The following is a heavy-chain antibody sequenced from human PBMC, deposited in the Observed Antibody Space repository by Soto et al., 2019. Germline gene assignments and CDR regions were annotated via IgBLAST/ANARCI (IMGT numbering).Heavy chain of an antibody. V-gene: IGHV1-46*03. CDR1: GYTFTSYY. D-gene: IGHD5-12*01. CDR2: INPSGGST. Sequence: QVQLVQSGAEVKKPGASVKVSCKASGYTFTSYYMHWVRQATGQGIEWMGIINPSGGSTSYAQKFQGRDTMTRDTSTSTVYMELSSLRSEDTAVYYCARPRYSGYDGGFDYWGQGTLVTVSS. J-gene: IGHJ4*02. CDR3: ARPRYSGYDGGFDY.